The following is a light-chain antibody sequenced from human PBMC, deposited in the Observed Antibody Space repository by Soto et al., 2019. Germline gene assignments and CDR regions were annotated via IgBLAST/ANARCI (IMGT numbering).Light chain of an antibody. CDR1: QSVRGS. Sequence: LSGRGLDIGGRRTIQSVRGSLAWYQQKPGQAPRLLIYDASKRATGIPARFSGIFSATNFTLTISSRYPGYFSTSYSQHEGHCSAALTVAGGTKVDIK. J-gene: IGKJ4*01. CDR3: QHEGHCSAALT. CDR2: DAS. V-gene: IGKV3-11*01.